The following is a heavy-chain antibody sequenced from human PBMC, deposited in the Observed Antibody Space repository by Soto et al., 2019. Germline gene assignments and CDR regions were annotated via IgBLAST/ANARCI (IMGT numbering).Heavy chain of an antibody. V-gene: IGHV3-23*01. CDR1: GFTFGSYA. D-gene: IGHD2-2*01. CDR3: AKGVIPAASPRWFDP. CDR2: ISGSGGNT. J-gene: IGHJ5*02. Sequence: EVQLLESGGGLVQPGGSLRLSCAASGFTFGSYAMSWVRQAPGKGLEWVSTISGSGGNTYYADSVKGRFTSSRDNSRNTLYLQMHSLRAEDTAIYYCAKGVIPAASPRWFDPWGQGTLVTVSS.